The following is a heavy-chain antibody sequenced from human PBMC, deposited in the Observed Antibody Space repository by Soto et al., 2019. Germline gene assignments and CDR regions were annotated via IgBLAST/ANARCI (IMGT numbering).Heavy chain of an antibody. J-gene: IGHJ3*02. CDR3: ARRHCSSTSCYDAFDI. D-gene: IGHD2-2*01. CDR2: IYPGDSDT. Sequence: ESLKISCKGSGYSFTSYWIGWVRQMPGKGLEWMGIIYPGDSDTRYSPSFQGQVTISADKSISTAYLQWSNLKASDTALYYCARRHCSSTSCYDAFDIWGQGTMVTVSS. CDR1: GYSFTSYW. V-gene: IGHV5-51*01.